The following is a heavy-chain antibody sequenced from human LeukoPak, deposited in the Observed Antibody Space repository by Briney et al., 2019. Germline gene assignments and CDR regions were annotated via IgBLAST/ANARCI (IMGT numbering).Heavy chain of an antibody. D-gene: IGHD2-21*02. V-gene: IGHV1-46*01. Sequence: ASVKVSCKASVYTFTSYDMHWVRQAPGQGLEWMGIINPSGDSTSYAQKFQGRVTMTRDTSTSTVYMELSSLRSEDTAVYYCASVLYCGADCYSGRYFFDYWGQGTLVTVSS. CDR1: VYTFTSYD. CDR3: ASVLYCGADCYSGRYFFDY. CDR2: INPSGDST. J-gene: IGHJ4*02.